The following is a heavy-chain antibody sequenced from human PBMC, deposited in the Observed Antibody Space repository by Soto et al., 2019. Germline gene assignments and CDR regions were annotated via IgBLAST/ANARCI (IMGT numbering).Heavy chain of an antibody. CDR1: GASINSGNYN. Sequence: VQLQESGPGLVKPSQTLSLICTVSGASINSGNYNWTWIRQHTGRGLEWIGCIDYSGSAYYNPSLKSRVATSVDTSKHQLSLHLAAVTAADTAVSYCARGIAAWIFGGVARWGQGTLVRLSS. D-gene: IGHD3-3*01. V-gene: IGHV4-31*03. CDR2: IDYSGSA. J-gene: IGHJ5*02. CDR3: ARGIAAWIFGGVAR.